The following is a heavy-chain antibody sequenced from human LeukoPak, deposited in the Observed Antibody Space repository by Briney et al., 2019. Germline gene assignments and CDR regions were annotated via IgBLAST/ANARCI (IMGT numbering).Heavy chain of an antibody. D-gene: IGHD2-21*02. J-gene: IGHJ5*02. Sequence: SETLSLTCPVSGGSISSYYWSWIRQPAGKGLEWIGRIYASGSINYNPSLKSRVTMSVDTSKNQLSLKLTSLTAADTAVYYCARVTDPRYNYSDPWGQGTLVTVSS. CDR3: ARVTDPRYNYSDP. V-gene: IGHV4-4*07. CDR2: IYASGSI. CDR1: GGSISSYY.